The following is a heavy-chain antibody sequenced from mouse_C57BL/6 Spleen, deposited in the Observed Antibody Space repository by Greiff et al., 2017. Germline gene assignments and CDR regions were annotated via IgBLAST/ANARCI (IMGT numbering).Heavy chain of an antibody. V-gene: IGHV6-3*01. Sequence: EVQLVESGGGLVQPGGSMKLSCVASGFTFSNYWMNWVRQSPEKGLEWVAQIRLKSDNYATHYAESVKGRFTISRDDSKSSVYLQMNNLRAEDTGIYYCTWTAWFAYWGQGTLVTVSA. CDR1: GFTFSNYW. J-gene: IGHJ3*01. CDR3: TWTAWFAY. CDR2: IRLKSDNYAT.